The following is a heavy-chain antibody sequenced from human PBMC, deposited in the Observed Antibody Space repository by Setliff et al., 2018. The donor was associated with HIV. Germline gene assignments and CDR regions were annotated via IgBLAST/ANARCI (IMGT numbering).Heavy chain of an antibody. J-gene: IGHJ4*02. V-gene: IGHV1-69*13. CDR3: ARTQISIFGVVMKGFDY. Sequence: ASVKVSCKASGGTFSSYAISWVRQAPGQGLEWMGGIIPIFGTANYAQKFQGRVTITADESTSTAYMELSSLRYDDTATYCARTQISIFGVVMKGFDYWGQGTLVTVSS. CDR1: GGTFSSYA. D-gene: IGHD3-3*01. CDR2: IIPIFGTA.